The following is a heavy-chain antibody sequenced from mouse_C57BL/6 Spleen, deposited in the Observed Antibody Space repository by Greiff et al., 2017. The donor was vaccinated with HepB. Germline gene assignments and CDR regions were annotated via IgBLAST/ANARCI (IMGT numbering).Heavy chain of an antibody. D-gene: IGHD1-1*01. J-gene: IGHJ1*03. V-gene: IGHV1-18*01. CDR1: GYTFTDYN. Sequence: EVQLQQSGPELVKPGASVKIPCKASGYTFTDYNMDWVKQSHGKSLEWIGDINPNNGGTIYNQKFKGKATLTVDKSSSTAYMELRSLTSEDTAVYYCAGGGITTVVADWYFDVWGTGTTVTVSS. CDR2: INPNNGGT. CDR3: AGGGITTVVADWYFDV.